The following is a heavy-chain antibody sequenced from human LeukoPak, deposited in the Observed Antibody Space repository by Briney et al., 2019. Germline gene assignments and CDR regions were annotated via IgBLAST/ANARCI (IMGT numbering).Heavy chain of an antibody. D-gene: IGHD2-2*01. CDR1: GGSFSGYY. Sequence: SETLSLTCAVYGGSFSGYYWSWIRQPPGKGLECIGEINHSGSTNYNPSLKSRVTISVDTSKNQFSLKLSSVTAADTAVYYCARARRYCSSTSCAHYYYMDVWGKGTTVTVSS. J-gene: IGHJ6*03. CDR3: ARARRYCSSTSCAHYYYMDV. CDR2: INHSGST. V-gene: IGHV4-34*01.